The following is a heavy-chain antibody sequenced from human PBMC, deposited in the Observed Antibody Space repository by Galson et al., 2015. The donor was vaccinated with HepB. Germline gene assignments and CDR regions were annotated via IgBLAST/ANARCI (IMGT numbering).Heavy chain of an antibody. CDR1: GYSFTSYW. D-gene: IGHD6-13*01. Sequence: QSGAEVKKPGESLKISCKGSGYSFTSYWIGWVRQMPGEGLEWMGIIYPGDSDTRYSPSFQGQVTISADKSISTAYLQWSSLKASDTAMYYCARLAGRKQQLVHGGATGLDPWGQGTLVTVSS. V-gene: IGHV5-51*01. J-gene: IGHJ5*02. CDR3: ARLAGRKQQLVHGGATGLDP. CDR2: IYPGDSDT.